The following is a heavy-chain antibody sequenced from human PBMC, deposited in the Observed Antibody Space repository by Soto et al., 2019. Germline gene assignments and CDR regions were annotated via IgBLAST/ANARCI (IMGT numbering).Heavy chain of an antibody. Sequence: SETLSLTCRVSDGSMNSDSSYWGWIRQPPGKGLEWIGVINHSGSTYHNLSLKGRVTMSVDASRNQFSLKSTSMTAADTAVYYCARLGGYVSVGYYYLWDSWGQGTLVTVSS. CDR2: INHSGST. CDR3: ARLGGYVSVGYYYLWDS. CDR1: DGSMNSDSSY. V-gene: IGHV4-39*01. D-gene: IGHD3-22*01. J-gene: IGHJ4*02.